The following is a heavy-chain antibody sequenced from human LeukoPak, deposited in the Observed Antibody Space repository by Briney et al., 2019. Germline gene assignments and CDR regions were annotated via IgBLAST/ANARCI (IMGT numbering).Heavy chain of an antibody. D-gene: IGHD3-22*01. CDR2: ISGRSDST. CDR1: GFTFSNYG. J-gene: IGHJ3*02. CDR3: AKASGHYYDSSGYYLGAFDI. Sequence: GGSLRLSSAASGFTFSNYGMNWVRQASGKGLEWVSTISGRSDSTYYADSVKGRFTISRDNSKDTLYLQLNYLRAEDTAVHYCAKASGHYYDSSGYYLGAFDIWGPGTMVTVSS. V-gene: IGHV3-23*01.